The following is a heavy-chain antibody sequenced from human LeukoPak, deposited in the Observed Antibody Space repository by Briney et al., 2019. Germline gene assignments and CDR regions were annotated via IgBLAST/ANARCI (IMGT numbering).Heavy chain of an antibody. CDR3: ARDGHAYGRGSPHY. V-gene: IGHV3-11*01. CDR1: GFIFSDYY. CDR2: ISSSGSTK. J-gene: IGHJ4*02. D-gene: IGHD3-10*01. Sequence: GGSLRLSCAASGFIFSDYYMSWIRQAPGKGLEWVSYISSSGSTKYYADSVKGRFTISRDNAKNSYLQMNSLTAEDTAVYYCARDGHAYGRGSPHYWGQGTLVTVSS.